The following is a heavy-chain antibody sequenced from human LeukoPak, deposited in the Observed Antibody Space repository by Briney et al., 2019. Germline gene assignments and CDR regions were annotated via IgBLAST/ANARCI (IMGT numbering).Heavy chain of an antibody. J-gene: IGHJ4*02. Sequence: KTSETLSLTCTVSGGSISSGSYYWSWIRQPAGKGLEWIGYIYYSGSTNYNPSLKSRVTISVKTSKNQFSLKLRSVTAADTAVYYCARVTGYTIEDYFDYWGQGTLVTVSS. CDR3: ARVTGYTIEDYFDY. V-gene: IGHV4-61*10. CDR2: IYYSGST. CDR1: GGSISSGSYY. D-gene: IGHD3-9*01.